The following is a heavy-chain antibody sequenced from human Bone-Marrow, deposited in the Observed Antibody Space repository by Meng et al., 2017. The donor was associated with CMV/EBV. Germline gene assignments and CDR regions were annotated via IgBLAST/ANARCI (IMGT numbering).Heavy chain of an antibody. CDR3: AERGGGY. V-gene: IGHV4-59*01. CDR1: GVAISTYH. Sequence: VHLPQARPGLVKPSETLALTCMVSGVAISTYHWSWIRQTPGKGLEWIASIHYTGRADYSPSLKSRVTVSVDTSDSQLSLKLSSVTTADTAMYYCAERGGGYWGQGIPVTVSS. D-gene: IGHD1-1*01. CDR2: IHYTGRA. J-gene: IGHJ4*02.